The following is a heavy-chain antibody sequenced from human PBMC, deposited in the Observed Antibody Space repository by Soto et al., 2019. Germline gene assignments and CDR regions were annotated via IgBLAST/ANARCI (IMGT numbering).Heavy chain of an antibody. CDR1: GFSFNNNG. CDR2: ISYDGGTE. D-gene: IGHD4-17*01. Sequence: QAQLVESGGGVVQPGRSLRLSCAASGFSFNNNGMHWVRQAPGKGLEWVAVISYDGGTEYYADSVKGRFTISKDNSRNTLYLHMNSLTTEDTAIYYCANNGWAETAPVTPWYFVLWRSGILVTVSS. V-gene: IGHV3-30*18. J-gene: IGHJ2*01. CDR3: ANNGWAETAPVTPWYFVL.